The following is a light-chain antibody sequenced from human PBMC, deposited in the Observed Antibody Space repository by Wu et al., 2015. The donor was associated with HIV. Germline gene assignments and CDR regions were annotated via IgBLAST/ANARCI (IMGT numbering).Light chain of an antibody. Sequence: DVRMTQSPFTLSASVGDRVTITCRASQNIGSWLAWYQQKPGKAPKLLIHKASTLETGVPPRFGGGGSGTYFTLTINDVQPDDFATYYCQQYKSLYSFGQGTKVEMK. J-gene: IGKJ2*03. CDR1: QNIGSW. CDR3: QQYKSLYS. CDR2: KAS. V-gene: IGKV1-5*03.